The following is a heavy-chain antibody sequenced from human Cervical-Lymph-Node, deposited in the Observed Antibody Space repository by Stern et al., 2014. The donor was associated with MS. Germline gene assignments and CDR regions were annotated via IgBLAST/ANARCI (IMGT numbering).Heavy chain of an antibody. CDR3: VRDPHYYDYVWGRSDYFYYGMDF. CDR2: ITYDGGNK. D-gene: IGHD3-16*01. CDR1: GFTFRSYA. V-gene: IGHV3-30*04. J-gene: IGHJ6*02. Sequence: VQLVESGGGVVQPGRSLRLSCEVSGFTFRSYAMHWVRQAPGKGLEWVAVITYDGGNKNYADSVKGRFTISRDNSKNTLYLQMNSLRPEDTAVYYCVRDPHYYDYVWGRSDYFYYGMDFWGQGTTVTVS.